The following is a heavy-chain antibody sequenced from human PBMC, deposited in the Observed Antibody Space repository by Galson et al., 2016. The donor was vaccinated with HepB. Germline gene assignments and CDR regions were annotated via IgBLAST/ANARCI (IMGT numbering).Heavy chain of an antibody. CDR2: LSNSGGYT. V-gene: IGHV3-23*01. D-gene: IGHD3-10*01. J-gene: IGHJ6*03. CDR3: AKSGSQQLVRGLNYFYFYMDV. CDR1: GFTFSHYD. Sequence: SLRLSCAASGFTFSHYDMIWVRQAPGKGLEWVSALSNSGGYTYYADSVKGRFTVSRDNSNNTLYLQMNRLRAEDTAVYFCAKSGSQQLVRGLNYFYFYMDVWGKGTTVTVSS.